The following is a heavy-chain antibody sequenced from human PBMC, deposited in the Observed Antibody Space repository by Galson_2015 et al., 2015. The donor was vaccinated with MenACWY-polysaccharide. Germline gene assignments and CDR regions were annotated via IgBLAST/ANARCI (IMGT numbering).Heavy chain of an antibody. J-gene: IGHJ5*02. D-gene: IGHD5-24*01. V-gene: IGHV1-18*01. CDR2: ISAYNGNT. CDR1: GYTFTSYG. Sequence: SVKVSCKASGYTFTSYGISWVRQAPGQGLEWVGWISAYNGNTNYAQKLQGRVTMTTDTSTSTAYMELRSLRSDDTAVYYRARGDGYNYFGGFDPWGQGTLVTVSS. CDR3: ARGDGYNYFGGFDP.